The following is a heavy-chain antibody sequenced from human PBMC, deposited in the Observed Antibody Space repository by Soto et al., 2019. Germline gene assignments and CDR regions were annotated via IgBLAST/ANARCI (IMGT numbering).Heavy chain of an antibody. CDR1: GYTFTSYY. CDR3: ARDYLGGHYYYGMDV. J-gene: IGHJ6*02. V-gene: IGHV1-46*01. Sequence: ASVKVSCKASGYTFTSYYMHWVRQAPGQGLEWMGIINPSGGSTSYAQKFQGRVTMTRDTSTSTVYMELSSLRSEDTALYYCARDYLGGHYYYGMDVWGQGTTVTVSS. CDR2: INPSGGST.